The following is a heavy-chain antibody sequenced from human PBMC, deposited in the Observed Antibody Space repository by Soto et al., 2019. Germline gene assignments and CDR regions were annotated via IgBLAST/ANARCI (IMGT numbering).Heavy chain of an antibody. CDR3: ARGLPHYYYYMDV. CDR1: GYTFTGYY. V-gene: IGHV1-2*04. Sequence: ASVKVSCKASGYTFTGYYMHWVRQAPGQGLEWMGWINPNSGGTNYARKFQGWVTMTRDTSISTAYMELSRLRSDDTAVYYCARGLPHYYYYMDVWGKGTTVTVSS. CDR2: INPNSGGT. J-gene: IGHJ6*03.